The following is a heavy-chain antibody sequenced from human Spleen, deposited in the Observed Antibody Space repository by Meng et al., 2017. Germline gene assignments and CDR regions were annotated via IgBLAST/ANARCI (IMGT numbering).Heavy chain of an antibody. Sequence: SETLSLTCTVSGGSISSGTSSWGWIRQPAGKGLEWIGRIYTIGNTNYNPSLESRLTISVDTSKNQFSLKLSSVTAADTAVYYCARGPTTMAHDFDYWGQGTLVTVSS. CDR1: GGSISSGTSS. J-gene: IGHJ4*02. V-gene: IGHV4-61*02. CDR2: IYTIGNT. CDR3: ARGPTTMAHDFDY. D-gene: IGHD4-11*01.